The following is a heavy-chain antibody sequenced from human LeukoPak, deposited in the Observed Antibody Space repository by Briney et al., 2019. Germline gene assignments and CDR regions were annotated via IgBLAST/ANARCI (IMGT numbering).Heavy chain of an antibody. CDR3: L. CDR1: GGSISSFY. Sequence: SETPSLTCTVSGGSISSFYWSWIRQPPGKGLEWIGYIYYRGNTQYNPSLKSRVTISVDTSKNQFSLRLTSVTAADTAVYFDLWGRGTLVTVSS. V-gene: IGHV4-59*01. J-gene: IGHJ2*01. CDR2: IYYRGNT.